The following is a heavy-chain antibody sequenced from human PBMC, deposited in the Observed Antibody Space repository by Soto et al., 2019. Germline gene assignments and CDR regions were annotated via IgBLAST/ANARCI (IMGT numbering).Heavy chain of an antibody. CDR3: ARLVGNSWLAY. Sequence: QVQLQQSGPGLVKPSQTLSLTCAISGDSVSNIDAVWTWIRQSPSRGLEWLGRTYYRSRWHNEYALSVKSRMTINLDTSRNQFSLQLSSVTPEDTAVYYCARLVGNSWLAYWGQGTLVTVSS. D-gene: IGHD6-13*01. V-gene: IGHV6-1*01. CDR1: GDSVSNIDAV. CDR2: TYYRSRWHN. J-gene: IGHJ4*02.